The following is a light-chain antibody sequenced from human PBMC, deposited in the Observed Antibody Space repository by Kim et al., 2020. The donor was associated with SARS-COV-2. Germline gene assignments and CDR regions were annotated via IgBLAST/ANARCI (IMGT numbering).Light chain of an antibody. V-gene: IGKV3-15*01. Sequence: LSWSQEARSPLSCRASQNIRNNLVWFQKKHGQAPRLLIYGASFRASGIPARFSGSGSGTEFTLTITDLHSEDFAIYFCHQSTYLGSFGQGTKLEI. CDR3: HQSTYLGS. CDR2: GAS. CDR1: QNIRNN. J-gene: IGKJ2*04.